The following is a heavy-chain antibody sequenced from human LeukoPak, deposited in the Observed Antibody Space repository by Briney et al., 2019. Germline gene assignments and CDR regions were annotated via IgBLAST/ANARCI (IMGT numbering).Heavy chain of an antibody. Sequence: GASVKVSCKASGYTFTSYGISWVRQAPGQGLECMGWISAYNGNTNYAQKLQGRVTMTTDTSTSTAYMELRSLRSDDTAVYYCARVWPDYYGSGSFYYWGQGTLVTVSS. V-gene: IGHV1-18*01. CDR3: ARVWPDYYGSGSFYY. CDR2: ISAYNGNT. CDR1: GYTFTSYG. D-gene: IGHD3-10*01. J-gene: IGHJ4*02.